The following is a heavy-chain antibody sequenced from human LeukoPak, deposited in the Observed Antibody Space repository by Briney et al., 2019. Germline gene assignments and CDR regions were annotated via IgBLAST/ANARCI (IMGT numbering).Heavy chain of an antibody. CDR3: ASLREGGVAHWFDP. D-gene: IGHD2-15*01. CDR2: IYYSGST. CDR1: GGSINSRSHY. V-gene: IGHV4-39*01. J-gene: IGHJ5*02. Sequence: PSETLSLTCIVSGGSINSRSHYWGWIRQPPGKGLEWIGNIYYSGSTYYNPSLKSRVTISIDTSKNQFSLKLSSVTAIDTAVYYCASLREGGVAHWFDPWGQGTLVTVSS.